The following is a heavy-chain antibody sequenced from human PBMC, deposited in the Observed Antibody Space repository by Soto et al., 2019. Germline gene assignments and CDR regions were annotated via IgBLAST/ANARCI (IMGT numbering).Heavy chain of an antibody. J-gene: IGHJ4*02. CDR1: GGSISSGGYY. V-gene: IGHV4-31*03. CDR2: IYYSGST. D-gene: IGHD3-10*01. CDR3: ARASMVRGVPTCRY. Sequence: QVQLQESGPGLVKPSQTLSLTCTVSGGSISSGGYYWSWIRQHPGKGLEWIGYIYYSGSTYYNPSLKSRVTISVDTSKNQFSLKLSCVTAADTAGYYCARASMVRGVPTCRYWGQGTLVTVSS.